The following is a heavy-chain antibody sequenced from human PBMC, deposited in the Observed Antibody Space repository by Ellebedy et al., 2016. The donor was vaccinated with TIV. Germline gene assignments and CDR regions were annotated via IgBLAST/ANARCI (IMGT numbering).Heavy chain of an antibody. CDR2: ISGSGDTT. D-gene: IGHD4-17*01. Sequence: GESLKISCVGSGFRFSTYAMSWVRQAPGKGLEWVSSISGSGDTTYSADSVKGRFTISRDNSKNTLYLQMNSLRAEDTAVYYCAKDKVFGDSRWEIDVWGQGITVTVSS. J-gene: IGHJ6*02. V-gene: IGHV3-23*01. CDR3: AKDKVFGDSRWEIDV. CDR1: GFRFSTYA.